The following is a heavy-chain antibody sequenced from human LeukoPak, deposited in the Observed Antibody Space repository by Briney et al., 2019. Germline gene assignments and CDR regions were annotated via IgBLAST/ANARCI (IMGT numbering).Heavy chain of an antibody. CDR3: AGARYSYGYFDY. V-gene: IGHV4-59*01. D-gene: IGHD5-18*01. CDR2: IYYSGST. J-gene: IGHJ4*02. CDR1: GGSISSYY. Sequence: SETLSLTCTVSGGSISSYYWSWIRQPPGKGLEWIGYIYYSGSTNYSPSLKSRVTISVDTSKNQFSLKLSSVTAADTAVYYCAGARYSYGYFDYWGQGTLVTVSS.